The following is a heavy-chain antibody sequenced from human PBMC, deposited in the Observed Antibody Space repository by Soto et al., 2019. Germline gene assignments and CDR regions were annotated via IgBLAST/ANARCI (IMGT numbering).Heavy chain of an antibody. V-gene: IGHV1-69*02. J-gene: IGHJ5*02. D-gene: IGHD2-15*01. Sequence: QVQLVQSGAEVKKPGSSVKVSCKASGGTFSSYTISWVRQAPGQGLEWMGRIIPILGIANYAQKFQGRVPINADKSTSTAYMELSSLRSEDTAVYYCARSVVARYNWFDPWGQGTLVTVSS. CDR2: IIPILGIA. CDR1: GGTFSSYT. CDR3: ARSVVARYNWFDP.